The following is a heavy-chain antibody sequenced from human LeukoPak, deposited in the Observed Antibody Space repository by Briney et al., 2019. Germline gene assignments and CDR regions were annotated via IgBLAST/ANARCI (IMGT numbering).Heavy chain of an antibody. D-gene: IGHD1-14*01. V-gene: IGHV4-39*07. J-gene: IGHJ4*02. CDR1: GGSISSSSYY. CDR2: IYYSGST. CDR3: ARSRGIISDSTLDY. Sequence: PSQTLSLTCTVSGGSISSSSYYWGWIRQPPGKGLEWIGSIYYSGSTYYNPSLKSRVTISVDTSKNQFSLKLSSVTAADTAVYYCARSRGIISDSTLDYWGQGILVTVSS.